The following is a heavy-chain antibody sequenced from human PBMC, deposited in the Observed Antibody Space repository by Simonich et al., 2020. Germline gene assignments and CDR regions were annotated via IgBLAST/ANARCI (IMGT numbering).Heavy chain of an antibody. CDR2: IKSDGNST. CDR3: ARDYSNYDAFDI. CDR1: GFTFSSYW. V-gene: IGHV3-74*01. J-gene: IGHJ3*02. Sequence: EVQLVESGGGLVQPGGYLRLSCAASGFTFSSYWLHWVGQAPGKGRGGVARIKSDGNSTSYADSVKGRFTISRDNAKNTLYLQMNSLRAEDTAVYYCARDYSNYDAFDIWGQGTMVTVSS. D-gene: IGHD4-4*01.